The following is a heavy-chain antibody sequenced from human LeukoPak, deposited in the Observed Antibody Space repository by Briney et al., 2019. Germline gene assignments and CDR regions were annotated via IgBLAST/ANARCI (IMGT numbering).Heavy chain of an antibody. CDR2: IHYSGST. CDR1: GDSISSSGYY. Sequence: PSETLSLTCTVSGDSISSSGYYWGWIRQPPGKGLEWIGTIHYSGSTYYNPSLKSRVTISVDTSKNQFSLKLSSVTAADTAVYYCAREPLGYCSGGSCYPPDYWGQGTLVTVSS. V-gene: IGHV4-39*07. CDR3: AREPLGYCSGGSCYPPDY. J-gene: IGHJ4*02. D-gene: IGHD2-15*01.